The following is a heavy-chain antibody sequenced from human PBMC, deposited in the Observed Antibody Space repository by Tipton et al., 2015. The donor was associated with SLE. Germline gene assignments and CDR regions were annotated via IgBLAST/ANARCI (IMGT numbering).Heavy chain of an antibody. CDR2: VFYTGVT. CDR1: GGSIRSYY. CDR3: VRGTVNNWKPRFDL. J-gene: IGHJ4*02. D-gene: IGHD1-20*01. Sequence: TLSLTCTVSGGSIRSYYWSWIRQPPGKGLEWIGYVFYTGVTNHNPSLKGRVTISIDTSKKLFSLKLSDVTAADTAVYYCVRGTVNNWKPRFDLWGQGTLVAVSS. V-gene: IGHV4-59*01.